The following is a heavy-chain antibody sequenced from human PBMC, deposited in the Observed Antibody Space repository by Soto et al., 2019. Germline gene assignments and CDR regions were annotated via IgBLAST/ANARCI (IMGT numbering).Heavy chain of an antibody. D-gene: IGHD3-16*01. Sequence: EVHLLESGGGLAQPGGSLRLSCAASGFTFTNYVMNWVRQAPGKGLEWVSAINGGGTTYYTDSVKGRFTISRDNSKNTVVLQMSSLRAEDTAMYYCARDQIGYGRFDYWGQGTQVAVPS. CDR3: ARDQIGYGRFDY. J-gene: IGHJ4*02. V-gene: IGHV3-23*01. CDR1: GFTFTNYV. CDR2: INGGGTT.